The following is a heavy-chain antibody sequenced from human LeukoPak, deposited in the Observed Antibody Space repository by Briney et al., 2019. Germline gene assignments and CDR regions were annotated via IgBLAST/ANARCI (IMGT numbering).Heavy chain of an antibody. CDR2: INTAGDT. V-gene: IGHV3-13*01. Sequence: GGSLRLSCAASGFTFSSYDMHWVRQATGKGLEWVSAINTAGDTYYPGSVKGRFTISRENAENSLYLQMNSLRAGDTAVYYCARERAAAGIDYWGQGTLVTVSS. D-gene: IGHD6-13*01. J-gene: IGHJ4*02. CDR1: GFTFSSYD. CDR3: ARERAAAGIDY.